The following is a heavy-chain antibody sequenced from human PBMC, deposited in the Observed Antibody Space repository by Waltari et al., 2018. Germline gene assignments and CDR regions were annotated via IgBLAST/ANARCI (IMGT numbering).Heavy chain of an antibody. CDR2: VGGSGGST. CDR1: GFTFSSYA. J-gene: IGHJ4*02. CDR3: AKDIVPGFDWAPLDFDY. Sequence: EVQLLESGGGLVQPGGSLRLPCAASGFTFSSYAMSWVRQALGRGLEWGSAVGGSGGSTYYAESMKGRFTISRDNSKNTVYLQMNSLRAENTAVYYCAKDIVPGFDWAPLDFDYWGQGTLVTVSS. V-gene: IGHV3-23*01. D-gene: IGHD3-9*01.